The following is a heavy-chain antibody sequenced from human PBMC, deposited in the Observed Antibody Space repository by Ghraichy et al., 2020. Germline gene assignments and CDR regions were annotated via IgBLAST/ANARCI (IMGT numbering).Heavy chain of an antibody. J-gene: IGHJ4*02. CDR1: GGSISSGSYY. CDR2: IYTSGST. D-gene: IGHD3-16*01. CDR3: ARAPWAYYVDY. Sequence: SETLSLTCTDSGGSISSGSYYWSWIRQPAGKGLEWIGRIYTSGSTNYNPSLKSRVTISVDTSKNQFSLKLSSVTAADTAVYYCARAPWAYYVDYWGQGTLVTVSS. V-gene: IGHV4-61*02.